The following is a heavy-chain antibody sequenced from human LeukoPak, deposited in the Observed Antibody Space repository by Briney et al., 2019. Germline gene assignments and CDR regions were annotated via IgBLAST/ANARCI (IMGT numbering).Heavy chain of an antibody. J-gene: IGHJ4*02. CDR1: GFTFRSYG. CDR3: AKPVSSGWTGYFDY. CDR2: IRNDESKK. Sequence: GGSLRLSCAASGFTFRSYGMHWVRQAPGKGLEWVAFIRNDESKKYYADSVNGRFTISRDNSKNTLYLQMNSLRAEDTAVYYCAKPVSSGWTGYFDYWGQGTLVTVSS. V-gene: IGHV3-30*02. D-gene: IGHD6-19*01.